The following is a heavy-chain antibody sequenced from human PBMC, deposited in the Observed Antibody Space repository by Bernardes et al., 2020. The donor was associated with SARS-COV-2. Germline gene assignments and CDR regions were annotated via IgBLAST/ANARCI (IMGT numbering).Heavy chain of an antibody. CDR1: GISLEAFS. Sequence: ASVKASCKVSGISLEAFSIHWVRQGPVKGLEWMRGFSPQDGYMIFAQKLQGRVTMAEDTSTDTAYMELTSLRSEDTAVYYCAVLVRGGAFDLWGQGTMVTVSS. CDR2: FSPQDGYM. V-gene: IGHV1-24*01. CDR3: AVLVRGGAFDL. J-gene: IGHJ3*01. D-gene: IGHD3-10*01.